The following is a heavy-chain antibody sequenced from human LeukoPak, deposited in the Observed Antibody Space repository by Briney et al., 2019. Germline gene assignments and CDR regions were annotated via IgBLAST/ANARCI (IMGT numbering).Heavy chain of an antibody. Sequence: SETLSLTCTVSGGSISSYYWSWIRQPPGKGLEWIGYIYYSGSTNYNPSLKSRVTISVDTSKNQFSLKLSSVTAADTAVYYCARGAPYYDFWSGHLGYFDYWGQGTLVTVSS. J-gene: IGHJ4*02. D-gene: IGHD3-3*01. CDR2: IYYSGST. V-gene: IGHV4-59*01. CDR3: ARGAPYYDFWSGHLGYFDY. CDR1: GGSISSYY.